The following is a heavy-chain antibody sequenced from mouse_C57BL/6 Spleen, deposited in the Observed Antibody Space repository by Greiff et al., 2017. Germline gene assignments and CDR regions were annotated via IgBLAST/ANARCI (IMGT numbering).Heavy chain of an antibody. Sequence: VQLQQPGAELVKPGASVKLSCKASGYTFTSYWMHWVKQRPGQGLEWIGMIHHNSGSTNYNEKFKSKATLTVDKSSSTAYMQLSSLTSEDSAVYYCARSTTVVATYDFDVWGTGTTVTVSS. CDR3: ARSTTVVATYDFDV. CDR1: GYTFTSYW. CDR2: IHHNSGST. J-gene: IGHJ1*03. D-gene: IGHD1-1*01. V-gene: IGHV1-64*01.